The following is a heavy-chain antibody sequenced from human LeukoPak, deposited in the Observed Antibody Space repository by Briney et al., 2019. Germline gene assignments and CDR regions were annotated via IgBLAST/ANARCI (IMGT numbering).Heavy chain of an antibody. CDR1: GFTVSDNY. CDR3: ARTVVPAAPYNVYYFDY. Sequence: GSLRLSCAASGFTVSDNYMTWVRQAPGKGLEGVSVIYSGGSTFYADSVKGRFTISRDNSKNTVFLQINSLRAEDTAIYYCARTVVPAAPYNVYYFDYWGQGTLVTVSS. CDR2: IYSGGST. D-gene: IGHD2-2*01. V-gene: IGHV3-53*01. J-gene: IGHJ4*02.